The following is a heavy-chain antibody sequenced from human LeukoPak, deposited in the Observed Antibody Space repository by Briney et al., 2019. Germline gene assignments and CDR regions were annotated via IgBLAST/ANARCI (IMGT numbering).Heavy chain of an antibody. Sequence: GGSLRLSCAASGFTFSNYEMNWVRQAPGKGLEWVSYISSSGSNTYYADSVKGRFTISRDNAKNSLYLQMNSLRAEDTAVYYCTRGFTGYEYWGQGTLVTVSS. D-gene: IGHD5-12*01. CDR3: TRGFTGYEY. V-gene: IGHV3-48*03. J-gene: IGHJ4*02. CDR1: GFTFSNYE. CDR2: ISSSGSNT.